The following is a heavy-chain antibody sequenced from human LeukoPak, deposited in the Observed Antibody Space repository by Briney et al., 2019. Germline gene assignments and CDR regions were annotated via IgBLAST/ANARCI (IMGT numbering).Heavy chain of an antibody. J-gene: IGHJ5*02. CDR1: GFTFSSYG. CDR2: IWYDGSNK. Sequence: GRSLRLSCAASGFTFSSYGMHWVRQAPGKGLEWVAVIWYDGSNKYYADSVKGRFTISRDNSKNTLYLQMNSLRAEDTAVYYCARVMVRGVIIRGFDPWGQGTLVTVSS. V-gene: IGHV3-33*01. CDR3: ARVMVRGVIIRGFDP. D-gene: IGHD3-10*01.